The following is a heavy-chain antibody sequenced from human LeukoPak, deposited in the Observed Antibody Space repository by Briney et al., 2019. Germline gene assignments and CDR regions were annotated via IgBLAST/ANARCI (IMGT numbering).Heavy chain of an antibody. V-gene: IGHV3-23*01. CDR2: ISGSGGST. J-gene: IGHJ4*02. D-gene: IGHD2-21*01. CDR3: AKFLPTHIVVANYYFDY. CDR1: GFTFSSYA. Sequence: GGSLRLSCAASGFTFSSYAMSWVRQAPGKGLEWVSAISGSGGSTYYADSVKGRFTISRDNSKNTLYLQMNSLRAEDTSVYYCAKFLPTHIVVANYYFDYWGQGTLVTVSS.